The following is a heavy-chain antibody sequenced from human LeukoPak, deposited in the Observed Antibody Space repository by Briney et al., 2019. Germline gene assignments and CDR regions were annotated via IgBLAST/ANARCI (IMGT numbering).Heavy chain of an antibody. J-gene: IGHJ5*02. CDR2: IYYNGST. CDR1: GGSISSYY. CDR3: ARDGGDPNWFDP. D-gene: IGHD2-21*02. V-gene: IGHV4-59*01. Sequence: PSETLSLTCTVSGGSISSYYWSWIRQPPGKGLEWIGYIYYNGSTNYNPSLKSRVTISVDTSKNQFSLKLSSVTAADTAVYYCARDGGDPNWFDPWGQGTLVTVSS.